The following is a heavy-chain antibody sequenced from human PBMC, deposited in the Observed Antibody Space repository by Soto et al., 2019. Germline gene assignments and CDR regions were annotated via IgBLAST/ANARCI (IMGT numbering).Heavy chain of an antibody. CDR3: ARRPEYSSSSKAPRYYYGMDV. J-gene: IGHJ6*02. CDR2: MNPNSGNT. CDR1: GYTFTSYD. Sequence: ASVKVSCKASGYTFTSYDINWVRQATGQGLEWMGWMNPNSGNTGYAQKFQGRVTMTRNTSISTAYMELSSLRSEDTAVYYCARRPEYSSSSKAPRYYYGMDVWGQGTTVTVSS. V-gene: IGHV1-8*01. D-gene: IGHD6-6*01.